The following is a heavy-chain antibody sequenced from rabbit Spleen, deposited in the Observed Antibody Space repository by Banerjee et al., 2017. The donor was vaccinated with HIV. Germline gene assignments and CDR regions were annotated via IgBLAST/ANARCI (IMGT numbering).Heavy chain of an antibody. CDR2: IAGSSSGFT. CDR3: ARDTSRSFSSYGMDL. J-gene: IGHJ6*01. CDR1: GFSFSSSDY. D-gene: IGHD1-1*01. V-gene: IGHV1S40*01. Sequence: QSLEESGGDLVQPEGSLTLTCKASGFSFSSSDYICWVRQAPGKGLEWISCIAGSSSGFTYSATWATGRFPISKTSSTPVTLQMTSLTVADTATYFCARDTSRSFSSYGMDLWGQGTLVTVS.